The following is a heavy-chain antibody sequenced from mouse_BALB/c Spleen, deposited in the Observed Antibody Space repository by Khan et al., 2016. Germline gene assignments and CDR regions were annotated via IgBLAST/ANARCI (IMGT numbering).Heavy chain of an antibody. CDR2: IDPANGNS. Sequence: VQLQQSGAELVKPGASVKLSCTASGFNIKDTYMHWVKQRPEQGLEWIGRIDPANGNSKYDPKFQGKATITADTSSNTAYLQLSSLTSEDTAVYYYALYDGYYNYAMDYWGQGTSVTVSS. CDR3: ALYDGYYNYAMDY. J-gene: IGHJ4*01. CDR1: GFNIKDTY. D-gene: IGHD2-3*01. V-gene: IGHV14-3*02.